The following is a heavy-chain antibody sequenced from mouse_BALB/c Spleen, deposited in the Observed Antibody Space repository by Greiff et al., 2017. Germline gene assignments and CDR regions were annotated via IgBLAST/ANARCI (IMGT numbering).Heavy chain of an antibody. CDR3: AEDSSGYAY. V-gene: IGHV3-6*02. Sequence: DVKLQESGPGLVKPSQSLSLTCSVTGYSITSGYYWNWIRQFPGNKLEWMGYISYDGSNNYNPSLKNRISITRDTSKNQFFLKLNSVTTEDTATYYCAEDSSGYAYWGQGTLVTVSA. J-gene: IGHJ3*01. CDR2: ISYDGSN. CDR1: GYSITSGYY. D-gene: IGHD3-1*01.